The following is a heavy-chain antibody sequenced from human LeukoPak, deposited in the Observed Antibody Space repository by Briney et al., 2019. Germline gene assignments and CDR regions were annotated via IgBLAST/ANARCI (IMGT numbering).Heavy chain of an antibody. CDR2: IYYSGST. Sequence: PSETLSLTCTVSGGSISSFYWSWIRQPPGKVLEWIGYIYYSGSTNYNPSLKSRVTMSVDTSKNQFSLKLSSVTAADTAVYYCARVDYYDSSGSRSYYFDLWGRGTLVTVSS. V-gene: IGHV4-59*01. CDR1: GGSISSFY. CDR3: ARVDYYDSSGSRSYYFDL. J-gene: IGHJ2*01. D-gene: IGHD3-22*01.